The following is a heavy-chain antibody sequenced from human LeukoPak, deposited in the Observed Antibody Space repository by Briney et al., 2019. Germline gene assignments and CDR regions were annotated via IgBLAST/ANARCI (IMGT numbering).Heavy chain of an antibody. D-gene: IGHD5-12*01. J-gene: IGHJ4*02. CDR2: INPNSGGT. CDR3: ARVPPGILLVATD. CDR1: GYTFTSYD. V-gene: IGHV1-2*02. Sequence: ASVKVSCKASGYTFTSYDISWVRQAPGQGLEWMGWINPNSGGTNYAQKFQGRVTMTRDTSISTAYMELSRLRSDDTAVYYCARVPPGILLVATDWGQGTLVTVSS.